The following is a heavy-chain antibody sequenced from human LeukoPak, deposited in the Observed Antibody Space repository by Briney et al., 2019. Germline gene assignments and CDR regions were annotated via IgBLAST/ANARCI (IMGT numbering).Heavy chain of an antibody. J-gene: IGHJ4*02. CDR1: GGSISSGGYY. V-gene: IGHV4-31*03. CDR2: IYYSGST. D-gene: IGHD2-21*02. Sequence: SETLSLACTVSGGSISSGGYYWSWIRQHPGKGLEWIGYIYYSGSTYYNPSLKSRVTISVDTSKNQFSLKLSSVTAADTAVYYCARGGYCGGDCYPLDYWGQGTLVTVSS. CDR3: ARGGYCGGDCYPLDY.